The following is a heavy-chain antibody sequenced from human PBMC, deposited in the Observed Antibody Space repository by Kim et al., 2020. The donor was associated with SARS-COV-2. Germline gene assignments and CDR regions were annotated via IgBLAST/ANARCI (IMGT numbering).Heavy chain of an antibody. CDR2: ITKSSTTI. CDR1: GFTFNAYD. J-gene: IGHJ3*02. Sequence: GGSLRLSCATSGFTFNAYDMNWVRQAPGKGLEWLSFITKSSTTIYYADSVEGRFTISRDNAKNSLFLQMNSLRDEDTALYYCVRDRMGGAFDMWGQGTMVTVSS. CDR3: VRDRMGGAFDM. D-gene: IGHD3-16*01. V-gene: IGHV3-48*02.